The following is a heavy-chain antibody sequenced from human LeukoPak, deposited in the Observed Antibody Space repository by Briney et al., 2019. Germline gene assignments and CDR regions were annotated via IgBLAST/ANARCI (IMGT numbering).Heavy chain of an antibody. D-gene: IGHD2-15*01. CDR3: ARDLIAATGVRPHYFDY. CDR1: GYIFTRYY. V-gene: IGHV1-46*01. CDR2: INPSGGTT. J-gene: IGHJ4*02. Sequence: ASVKVSCKASGYIFTRYYMHWVRQAPGQGLEWVGIINPSGGTTSYAQKFQGRVTMTWDTSTSTVFLDLSSLKSEDTAIYYCARDLIAATGVRPHYFDYWGQGTLVTVSS.